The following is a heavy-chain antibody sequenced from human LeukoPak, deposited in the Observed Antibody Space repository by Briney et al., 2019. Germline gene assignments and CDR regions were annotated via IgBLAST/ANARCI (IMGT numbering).Heavy chain of an antibody. J-gene: IGHJ1*01. Sequence: SGGSLRLSCAASGFTVSSNYMSWVRQAPGKGLEWVSVIYSGGSTYYADSVKARFTISRDNSKNTLYLQMNSLRAEDTAVYYCATYSYNNAREFQYWGQGTLVTVSS. V-gene: IGHV3-53*01. CDR3: ATYSYNNAREFQY. CDR1: GFTVSSNY. D-gene: IGHD3-10*01. CDR2: IYSGGST.